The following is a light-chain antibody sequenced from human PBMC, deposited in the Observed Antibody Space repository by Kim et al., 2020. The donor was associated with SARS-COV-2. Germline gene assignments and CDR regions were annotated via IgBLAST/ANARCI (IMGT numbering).Light chain of an antibody. CDR3: AAWDDSLNGVI. J-gene: IGLJ2*01. Sequence: GQRVTISCSGSSSNIGSNIVNWYQQFPGTAPELLIYSNNQRPSGVSDRFSASKSATSASLAISGLQSEDEADYYCAAWDDSLNGVIFGGGTQLTVL. CDR1: SSNIGSNI. CDR2: SNN. V-gene: IGLV1-44*01.